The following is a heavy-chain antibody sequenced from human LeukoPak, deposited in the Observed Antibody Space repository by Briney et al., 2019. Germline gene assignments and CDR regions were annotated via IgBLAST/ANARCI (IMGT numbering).Heavy chain of an antibody. J-gene: IGHJ6*04. CDR1: GGSFSGYY. D-gene: IGHD2-2*01. Sequence: SETLSLTCAVYGGSFSGYYWSWIRQPPGKGLEWIGEINHSGSTNYNPSLKSRVTISADTSKNQFSLKLTSVTAADTAVDYCAREGIVVLPAAPLDVWGKGTTVTVSS. CDR2: INHSGST. CDR3: AREGIVVLPAAPLDV. V-gene: IGHV4-34*01.